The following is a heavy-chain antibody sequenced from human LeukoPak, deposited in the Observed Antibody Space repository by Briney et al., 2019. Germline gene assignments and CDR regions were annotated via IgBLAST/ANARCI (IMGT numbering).Heavy chain of an antibody. J-gene: IGHJ4*02. CDR2: IYTSGST. V-gene: IGHV4-4*07. CDR3: ARAGKYGSGAYYFDY. CDR1: GGSISSYY. D-gene: IGHD3-10*01. Sequence: PSQTLSLTCTVSGGSISSYYWSWIRQPAGKGLEWIGRIYTSGSTNYNPPLKSRVTMSVDTSKNQFSLKLSSVTAADTAVYYCARAGKYGSGAYYFDYWGQGTLVTVSS.